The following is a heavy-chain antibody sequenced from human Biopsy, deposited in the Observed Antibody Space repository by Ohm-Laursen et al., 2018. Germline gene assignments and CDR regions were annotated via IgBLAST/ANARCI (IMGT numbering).Heavy chain of an antibody. V-gene: IGHV1-46*01. J-gene: IGHJ4*02. CDR1: GYTFTSYY. Sequence: ASVKVSCKASGYTFTSYYMHWVRQAPGQGLEWMGEMTPIPTYAQKFQGRLTLTRDTSTSTVYMELSSLRSEDTAIYYCARRDSLDYWSQGTLVTVSS. CDR2: MTPIP. CDR3: ARRDSLDY.